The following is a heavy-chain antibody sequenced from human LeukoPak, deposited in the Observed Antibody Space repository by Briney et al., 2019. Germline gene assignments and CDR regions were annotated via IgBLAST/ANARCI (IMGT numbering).Heavy chain of an antibody. D-gene: IGHD3-10*01. J-gene: IGHJ4*02. Sequence: SETLSLTCAVYGGSFSRYYWSWIRQPPGKGLKWNGEINHSGSTNYNPSLKSRVTISVDTSKNQFSLKLSSVTAADTAVYYCARGWDYGSGSYYTKFDYRGQGTLVTVSS. CDR2: INHSGST. V-gene: IGHV4-34*01. CDR1: GGSFSRYY. CDR3: ARGWDYGSGSYYTKFDY.